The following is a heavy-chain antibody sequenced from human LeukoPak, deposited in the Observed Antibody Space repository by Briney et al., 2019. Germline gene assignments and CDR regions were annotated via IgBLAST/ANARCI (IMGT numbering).Heavy chain of an antibody. J-gene: IGHJ3*02. CDR3: ARVIPVVVVPHQDAFDI. D-gene: IGHD3-22*01. Sequence: GASVKVSCKASGYTFTSYDINWVRQATGQGLEWMGWINPNSGGTNYAQKFQGRVTMTRDTSISTAYMELSRLRSDDTAVYYCARVIPVVVVPHQDAFDIWGQGTMVTVSS. CDR2: INPNSGGT. CDR1: GYTFTSYD. V-gene: IGHV1-2*02.